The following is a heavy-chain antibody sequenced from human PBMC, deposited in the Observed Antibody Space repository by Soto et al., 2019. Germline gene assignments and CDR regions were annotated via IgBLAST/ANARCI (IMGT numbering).Heavy chain of an antibody. CDR1: GYTFTSYD. CDR2: MNPNSGNT. V-gene: IGHV1-8*01. D-gene: IGHD3-3*01. Sequence: ASVKVSCKASGYTFTSYDINWVRQATGQGLEWMGWMNPNSGNTGYAQKFQGRVTMTRNTSISTAYMDPVDTATYYCAHSSPLHYDFWSGYYLDYFDYWGQGTLVTVSS. J-gene: IGHJ4*02. CDR3: LHYDFWSGYYLDYFDY.